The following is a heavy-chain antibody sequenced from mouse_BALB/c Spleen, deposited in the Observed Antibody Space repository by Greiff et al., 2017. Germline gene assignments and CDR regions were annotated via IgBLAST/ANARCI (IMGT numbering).Heavy chain of an antibody. J-gene: IGHJ4*01. CDR2: ISCYNGAT. CDR3: ASGLLHYAMDY. Sequence: LVKTGASVKISCKASGYSFTGYYMHWVKQSHGKSLELIGYISCYNGATSYNQKFKGKATFTVDTSSSTAYMQFNSLTSEDSAVYYCASGLLHYAMDYWGQGTSVTVSS. CDR1: GYSFTGYY. V-gene: IGHV1S34*01. D-gene: IGHD1-1*01.